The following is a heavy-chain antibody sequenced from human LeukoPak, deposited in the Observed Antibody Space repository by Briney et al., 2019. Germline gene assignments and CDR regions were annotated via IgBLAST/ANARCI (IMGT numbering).Heavy chain of an antibody. CDR2: ISAYNGNT. CDR3: ARDHYDFWSGYYLAARSLMDV. CDR1: GYTFTSYG. Sequence: GASVKVSCKASGYTFTSYGISWVRQAPGQGLERMGWISAYNGNTNYAQKLQGRVTMTTDTSTSTAYMELRSLRSDVTAVYYCARDHYDFWSGYYLAARSLMDVWGKGTTVTVSS. D-gene: IGHD3-3*01. J-gene: IGHJ6*03. V-gene: IGHV1-18*01.